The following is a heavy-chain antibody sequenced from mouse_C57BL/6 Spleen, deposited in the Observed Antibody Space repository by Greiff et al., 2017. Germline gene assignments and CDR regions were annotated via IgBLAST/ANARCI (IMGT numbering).Heavy chain of an antibody. D-gene: IGHD2-4*01. Sequence: QVQLQQPVAELVMPGASVKLSCKASGYTFTSYWMHWVKQRPGQGLEWIGEIDPSDSYTNYNQKFKGKSTLTVDKSSSTAYMQLSSLTSEDSAVYYCARTHYDYAFDYWGQGTTLTVSS. J-gene: IGHJ2*01. CDR3: ARTHYDYAFDY. CDR1: GYTFTSYW. V-gene: IGHV1-69*01. CDR2: IDPSDSYT.